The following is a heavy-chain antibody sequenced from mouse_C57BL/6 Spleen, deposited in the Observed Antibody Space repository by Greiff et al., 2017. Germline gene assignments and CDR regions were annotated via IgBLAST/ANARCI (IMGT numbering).Heavy chain of an antibody. J-gene: IGHJ1*03. Sequence: EVQLQQSGPELVKPGASVKISCKASGYSFTGYFMNWVMQSHGKSLEWIGRIYPSNGDTFYNQKFKGKATLTVDKSSSTAHMELRSLTSEASAVYYCAREDYYGSSWYFDVWGTGTTVTVSS. D-gene: IGHD1-1*01. V-gene: IGHV1-20*01. CDR1: GYSFTGYF. CDR2: IYPSNGDT. CDR3: AREDYYGSSWYFDV.